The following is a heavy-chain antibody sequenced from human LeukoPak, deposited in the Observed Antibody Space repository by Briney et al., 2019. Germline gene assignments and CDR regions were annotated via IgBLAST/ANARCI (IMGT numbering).Heavy chain of an antibody. CDR2: IKQDGSEK. Sequence: PGGALGLSCAASGFTLSSYWMSWVRQAPRKGLEWVANIKQDGSEKYKADSAKGRFTTSRDNAKKSLNLQMNSLRAEDTAVYYCARESCSSTSCSTFDYWGQGTLVTVSS. V-gene: IGHV3-7*01. J-gene: IGHJ4*02. CDR3: ARESCSSTSCSTFDY. CDR1: GFTLSSYW. D-gene: IGHD2-2*01.